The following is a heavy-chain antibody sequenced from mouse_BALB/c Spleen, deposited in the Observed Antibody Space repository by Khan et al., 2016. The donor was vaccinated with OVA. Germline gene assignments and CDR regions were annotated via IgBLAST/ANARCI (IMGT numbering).Heavy chain of an antibody. CDR1: GYSFTSHT. V-gene: IGHV1-4*01. CDR2: INPRSGYT. J-gene: IGHJ4*01. Sequence: QVQLKESGAELVRPGASVKMSCKASGYSFTSHTMHWVKQRPGQGLEWIGYINPRSGYTNYNQKFNDKATLTADKSSSTAYMQLSSLTSEDSAVYYCARRTAGYALDCWGQGTSVTVSA. CDR3: ARRTAGYALDC. D-gene: IGHD1-2*01.